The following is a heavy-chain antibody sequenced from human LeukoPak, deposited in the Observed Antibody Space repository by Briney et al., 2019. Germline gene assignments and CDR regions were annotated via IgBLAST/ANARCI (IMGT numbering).Heavy chain of an antibody. D-gene: IGHD2-21*02. V-gene: IGHV3-43*01. CDR3: AKGLLGGDSATPLDY. CDR1: GFTFDDYT. J-gene: IGHJ4*02. CDR2: ISWDGGST. Sequence: GGSLRLSCAASGFTFDDYTMHWVRQAPGKGLEWVSLISWDGGSTYYADSVKGRFTISRDNSKNSLYLQMNSLRTEDTALYYCAKGLLGGDSATPLDYWGQGTLVTVSS.